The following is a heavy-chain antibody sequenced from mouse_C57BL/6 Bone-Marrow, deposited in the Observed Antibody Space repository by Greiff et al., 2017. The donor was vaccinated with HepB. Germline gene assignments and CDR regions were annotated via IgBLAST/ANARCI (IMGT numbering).Heavy chain of an antibody. V-gene: IGHV5-6*01. J-gene: IGHJ2*01. CDR2: ISSGGSYT. CDR3: ARGGPDYFDY. CDR1: GFTFSSYG. Sequence: EVKLMESGGDLVKPGGSLKLSCAASGFTFSSYGMSWVRQTPDKRLEWVATISSGGSYTYYPDSVKGRFTISRDNAKNTLYLQMSSLKSEDTAMYYCARGGPDYFDYWGQGTTLTVAS.